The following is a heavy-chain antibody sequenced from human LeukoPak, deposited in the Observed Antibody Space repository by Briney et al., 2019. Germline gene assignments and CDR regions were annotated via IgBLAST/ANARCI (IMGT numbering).Heavy chain of an antibody. CDR2: FDPEDGET. Sequence: GASVKVSCKVSGYTLTELSMHWVRQAPGKGLEWMGGFDPEDGETIYAQKFQGRVTMTEDTSTDTAYMELSSLRSEDTAVYYCATGGRYYDRPGFDIWGQGIMVTVSS. V-gene: IGHV1-24*01. CDR3: ATGGRYYDRPGFDI. J-gene: IGHJ3*02. CDR1: GYTLTELS. D-gene: IGHD3-22*01.